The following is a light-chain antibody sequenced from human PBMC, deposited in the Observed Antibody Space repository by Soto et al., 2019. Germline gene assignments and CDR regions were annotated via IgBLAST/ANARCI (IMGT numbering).Light chain of an antibody. V-gene: IGKV3-15*01. J-gene: IGKJ4*01. CDR3: QQYNNWPLT. Sequence: EIVMTQSPATPSVSPGERATLSCRASQSVSSNLAWYQQKPGQAPRLLIYGASTRATGIPARFSGSGSGTEFTLTIRSMQSEDFAVYSCQQYNNWPLTFGGGTKVDIK. CDR2: GAS. CDR1: QSVSSN.